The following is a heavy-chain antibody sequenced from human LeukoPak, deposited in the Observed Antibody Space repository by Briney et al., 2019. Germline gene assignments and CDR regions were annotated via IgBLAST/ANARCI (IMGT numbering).Heavy chain of an antibody. V-gene: IGHV4-39*01. D-gene: IGHD3-10*01. CDR3: ATEGSYLEH. Sequence: SETLSLTCTVSGVSISSNDYYWGWLRQPPGEGLEWIGNIHYAGSSYYNPSLKSRVTIFVDTSKNLFSLRLSSVTAADTAVYYCATEGSYLEHWGQGTLVTVSS. CDR2: IHYAGSS. J-gene: IGHJ4*02. CDR1: GVSISSNDYY.